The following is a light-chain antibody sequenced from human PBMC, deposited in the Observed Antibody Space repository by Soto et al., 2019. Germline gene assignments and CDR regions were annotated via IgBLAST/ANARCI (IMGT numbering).Light chain of an antibody. CDR3: QQLTNYPYT. V-gene: IGKV1-9*01. J-gene: IGKJ2*01. Sequence: DIQLTQSPSFLSASVGDRVTITCRASQGISSYLAWYQQRPGKAPKLLIYAASILQRAVPSRFSGSGFGTDFTLTISSLQPEDFATYYCQQLTNYPYTFGRGTKLEIE. CDR1: QGISSY. CDR2: AAS.